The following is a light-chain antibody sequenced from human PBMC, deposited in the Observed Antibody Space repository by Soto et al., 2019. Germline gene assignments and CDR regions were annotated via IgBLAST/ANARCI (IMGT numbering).Light chain of an antibody. J-gene: IGKJ2*01. Sequence: DIQMTQSPSSLSASVGDRVTITCRASQGINNYLAWYQQRPGKAPILVIYDASNLEAGAPSRFSGGGSGTSFTLTISSLQPEDIGTYFCQQYNNLPYTFGQGTKLEIK. V-gene: IGKV1-33*01. CDR2: DAS. CDR3: QQYNNLPYT. CDR1: QGINNY.